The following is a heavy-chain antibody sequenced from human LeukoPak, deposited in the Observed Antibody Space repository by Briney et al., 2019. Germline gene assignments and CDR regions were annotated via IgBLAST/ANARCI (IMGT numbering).Heavy chain of an antibody. D-gene: IGHD3-9*01. CDR1: GYTFTSYY. J-gene: IGHJ4*02. Sequence: ASVRLSCKASGYTFTSYYMHWVRQAPGQGLEWVAIINPSGGSTSYAQKFQGRVTMTRDTSTSTVYMELSSLRSEDTAVYYCARDRAALRYFERGGPDYWGQGTLVTVSS. V-gene: IGHV1-46*01. CDR2: INPSGGST. CDR3: ARDRAALRYFERGGPDY.